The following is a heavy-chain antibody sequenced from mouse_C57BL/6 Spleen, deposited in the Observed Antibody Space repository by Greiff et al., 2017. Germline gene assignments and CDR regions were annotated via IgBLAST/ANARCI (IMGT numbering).Heavy chain of an antibody. CDR1: GYTFTDYY. D-gene: IGHD1-1*01. J-gene: IGHJ2*01. CDR2: INPNNGGT. Sequence: VQLQQSGPELVKPGASVKISCKASGYTFTDYYMNWVKQSHGKSLEWIGDINPNNGGTSYNQKFKGKATLTVDKSSSTAYMELRSLTSEDSAVYYCARGPTTVVAPYYFDYWGQGTTLTVSS. V-gene: IGHV1-26*01. CDR3: ARGPTTVVAPYYFDY.